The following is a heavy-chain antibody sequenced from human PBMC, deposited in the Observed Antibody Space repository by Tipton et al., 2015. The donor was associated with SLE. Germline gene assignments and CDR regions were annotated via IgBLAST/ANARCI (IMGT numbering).Heavy chain of an antibody. J-gene: IGHJ4*02. Sequence: TLSLTCAVYGGSFSGYYWSWIRQPPGKGLEWIGEISHSGSTNYNPSLKSRVTISVDTSKNQFSLKLSSVTAADTAVYYCARGLPDFDYWGQGTLVTVSS. CDR2: ISHSGST. V-gene: IGHV4-34*01. CDR3: ARGLPDFDY. CDR1: GGSFSGYY.